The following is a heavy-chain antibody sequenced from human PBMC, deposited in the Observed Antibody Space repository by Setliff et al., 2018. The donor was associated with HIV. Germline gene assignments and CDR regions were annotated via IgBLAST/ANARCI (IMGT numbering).Heavy chain of an antibody. CDR3: TRRRRAPGTESLEAY. Sequence: PGESLKISCQASGYSFTNYWIGWVRQMPGKGLEWIGVIYPGDFVTRYGPSFQGQVSISADTSITTAYLQWSSLKASDTAIYYCTRRRRAPGTESLEAYWGQGTLVTVSS. J-gene: IGHJ4*02. CDR1: GYSFTNYW. CDR2: IYPGDFVT. V-gene: IGHV5-51*01. D-gene: IGHD1-26*01.